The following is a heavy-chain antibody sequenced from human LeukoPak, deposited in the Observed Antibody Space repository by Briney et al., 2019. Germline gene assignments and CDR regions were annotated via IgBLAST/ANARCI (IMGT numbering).Heavy chain of an antibody. D-gene: IGHD6-13*01. V-gene: IGHV3-53*04. J-gene: IGHJ4*02. CDR2: IYGGGTT. CDR1: GFTDNTYY. Sequence: PGGSLRLSCAASGFTDNTYYMSWVRQAPGKGLEWVSVIYGGGTTYYAASVKGRFTICINDSSNTLYIPMYILMADETAVYYGARDSGPGEQLHAFDLWGQGTLVTVSS. CDR3: ARDSGPGEQLHAFDL.